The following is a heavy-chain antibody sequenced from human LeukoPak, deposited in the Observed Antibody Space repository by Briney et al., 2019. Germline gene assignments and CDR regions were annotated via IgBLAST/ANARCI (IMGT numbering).Heavy chain of an antibody. CDR2: ISHGGHT. D-gene: IGHD4-11*01. CDR3: VRGLYMRDAGY. CDR1: GGSLSGYY. J-gene: IGHJ4*02. Sequence: SETLSLTCGVCGGSLSGYYWSWVRQPPGKRLEWIGEISHGGHTNYNPSLESRVAMSVDTSKNQFFLNLASVTAADTAIYYCVRGLYMRDAGYWGQGTLVTVSS. V-gene: IGHV4-34*01.